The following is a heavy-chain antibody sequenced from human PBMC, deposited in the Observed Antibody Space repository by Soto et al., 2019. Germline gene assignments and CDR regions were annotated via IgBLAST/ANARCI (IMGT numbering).Heavy chain of an antibody. J-gene: IGHJ4*02. D-gene: IGHD6-6*01. CDR2: INHSGST. CDR3: HEYSSSSTDY. Sequence: SETLSLTCAVYGGSFSGYYWSWIRQPPGKGLEWIGEINHSGSTNYNPSLKSRVTISVDTSKNQFSLKLSSVTAADTAVYYCHEYSSSSTDYWGQGTLVPVSS. V-gene: IGHV4-34*01. CDR1: GGSFSGYY.